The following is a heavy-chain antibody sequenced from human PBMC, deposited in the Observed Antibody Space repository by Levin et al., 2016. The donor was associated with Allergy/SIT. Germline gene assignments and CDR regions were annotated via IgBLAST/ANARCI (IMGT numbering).Heavy chain of an antibody. J-gene: IGHJ3*01. CDR3: ARFMAFIGVAGDLVGVFDV. CDR2: IYPGDSKT. V-gene: IGHV5-51*01. Sequence: GESLKISCEGSGYIFDNHWIGWVRQMPGKGLEWMGIIYPGDSKTRYSPSFQGQVTISADKSINTAYLQWSGLKASDSAMYYCARFMAFIGVAGDLVGVFDVWGPGTMVAVSS. CDR1: GYIFDNHW. D-gene: IGHD2-8*02.